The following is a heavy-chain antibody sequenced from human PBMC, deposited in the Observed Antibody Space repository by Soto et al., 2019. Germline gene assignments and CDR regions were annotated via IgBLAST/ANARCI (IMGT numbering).Heavy chain of an antibody. CDR3: ARAGLTTLELATIY. V-gene: IGHV1-2*02. D-gene: IGHD5-12*01. Sequence: ASVKVSCKASRYTFTDYYVHWVRQSPGQGLEWMGWINANSGVTKFPQNFQGRVIMTRDTFISTVYMELSRLTSDDTAVYYCARAGLTTLELATIYWGQGTQVTVSS. CDR2: INANSGVT. CDR1: RYTFTDYY. J-gene: IGHJ4*02.